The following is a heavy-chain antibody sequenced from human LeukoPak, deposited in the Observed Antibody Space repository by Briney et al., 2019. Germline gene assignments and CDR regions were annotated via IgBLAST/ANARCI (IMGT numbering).Heavy chain of an antibody. CDR3: ARRIAAAGIISAFDI. D-gene: IGHD6-13*01. Sequence: GESLKISCKGSGYSFTSYWIGWVRQMPGKGLEWMGIIYPGDSDTRYSPSFQGQVTISADKSISTAYLQWSSLKASDTAMYYCARRIAAAGIISAFDIWGQGTMVTVSS. V-gene: IGHV5-51*01. CDR2: IYPGDSDT. J-gene: IGHJ3*02. CDR1: GYSFTSYW.